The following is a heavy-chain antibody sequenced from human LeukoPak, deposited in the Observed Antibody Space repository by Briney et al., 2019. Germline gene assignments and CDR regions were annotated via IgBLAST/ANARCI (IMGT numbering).Heavy chain of an antibody. CDR3: ARVRQYYDYVWGSYRYDY. CDR1: GYTFTSYG. D-gene: IGHD3-16*02. Sequence: ASVKVSCKASGYTFTSYGISWVRQAPGQGLEWMGWISAYNGNTNYAQKLQGRVTMTTDTSASTAYMELRSLRSDDTAVYYCARVRQYYDYVWGSYRYDYWGQGTLVTVSS. J-gene: IGHJ4*02. V-gene: IGHV1-18*01. CDR2: ISAYNGNT.